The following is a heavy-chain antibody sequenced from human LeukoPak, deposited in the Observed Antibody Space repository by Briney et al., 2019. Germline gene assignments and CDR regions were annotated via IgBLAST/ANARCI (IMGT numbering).Heavy chain of an antibody. J-gene: IGHJ6*03. D-gene: IGHD3-3*01. CDR1: GGSISSYY. CDR2: IYTSGST. CDR3: AKETLFWDGNVLHHHYIDG. Sequence: PSETLSLTCTVSGGSISSYYWSWTRQPAGKGLEWIGRIYTSGSTNYNPSLKSRVTMSVDTSKNQLSLKLSSLTAADTAVYYWAKETLFWDGNVLHHHYIDGRGKGTTVTVSS. V-gene: IGHV4-4*07.